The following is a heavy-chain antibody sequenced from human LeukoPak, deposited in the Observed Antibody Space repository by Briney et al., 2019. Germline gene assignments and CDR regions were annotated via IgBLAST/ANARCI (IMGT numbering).Heavy chain of an antibody. J-gene: IGHJ5*02. CDR2: ISSSSSTI. D-gene: IGHD6-13*01. CDR1: GFTFSSYS. CDR3: ARESSSRGPGWFDP. Sequence: GGSLRLSCAASGFTFSSYSMNWVRQAPGKGLEWVSYISSSSSTIYYADSVKGRFTISRDNAKNSLYLQMNSLRAEDTAVYYCARESSSRGPGWFDPWGQGTLVTVSS. V-gene: IGHV3-48*01.